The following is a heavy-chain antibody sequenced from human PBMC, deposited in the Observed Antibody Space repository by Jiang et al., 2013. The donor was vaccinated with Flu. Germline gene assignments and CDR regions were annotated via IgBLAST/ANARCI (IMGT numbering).Heavy chain of an antibody. CDR3: AGEPADYGENDFDS. CDR2: IDPSDSYT. D-gene: IGHD4-17*01. CDR1: GNNLNNYW. J-gene: IGHJ4*02. Sequence: GAEVKKPGESLRISCKGSGNNLNNYWISWVRQMPGKGLEWIGRIDPSDSYTDLTPSFRGHISIYSDKSINTAYLQWSSLKPLDTAVYYCAGEPADYGENDFDSWGQGTLVTVSS. V-gene: IGHV5-10-1*01.